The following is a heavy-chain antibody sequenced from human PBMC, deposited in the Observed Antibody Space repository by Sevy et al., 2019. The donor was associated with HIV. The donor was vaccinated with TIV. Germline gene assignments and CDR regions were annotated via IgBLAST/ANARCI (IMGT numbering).Heavy chain of an antibody. CDR2: IKQDGSEK. Sequence: GGSLRLSCGASGFTLSSYWMSWVRQAPGKGLEWVANIKQDGSEKYYVDSVKGRFTISRDNAKNSLYLQMNSLRVEDTAAYYCARARAYYYDNSGYSFDYWGQGTLVTVSS. CDR1: GFTLSSYW. J-gene: IGHJ4*02. V-gene: IGHV3-7*01. CDR3: ARARAYYYDNSGYSFDY. D-gene: IGHD3-22*01.